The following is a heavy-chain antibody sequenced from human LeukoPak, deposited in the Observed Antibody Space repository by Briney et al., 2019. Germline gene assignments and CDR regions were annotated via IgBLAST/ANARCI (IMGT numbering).Heavy chain of an antibody. CDR3: ARGSSWTDFDY. Sequence: SETLSLTCTVSGGSISSYYWSWIRQPPGKGLEWIWYIYYSGSTNYSPSLKSRVTISVDTSKNQFSLKLSSVTVADTAVYYCARGSSWTDFDYWGQGTLVTVSS. CDR1: GGSISSYY. J-gene: IGHJ4*02. CDR2: IYYSGST. V-gene: IGHV4-59*01. D-gene: IGHD6-13*01.